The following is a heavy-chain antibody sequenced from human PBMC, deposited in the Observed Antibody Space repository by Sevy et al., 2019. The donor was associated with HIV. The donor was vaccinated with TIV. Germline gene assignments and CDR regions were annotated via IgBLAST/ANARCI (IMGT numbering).Heavy chain of an antibody. D-gene: IGHD3-3*01. Sequence: ASVKVSCKASGGTISNFDISWVRQAPGQGLEWMGRIIPLLGTSYAQKFQGRVTITADKSTSTAYMELSSLRSEDTAVYYCAKAEYYDIWSGSTYYYNGMDVWGQGTTVTVSS. CDR1: GGTISNFD. J-gene: IGHJ6*02. CDR2: IIPLLGT. CDR3: AKAEYYDIWSGSTYYYNGMDV. V-gene: IGHV1-69*04.